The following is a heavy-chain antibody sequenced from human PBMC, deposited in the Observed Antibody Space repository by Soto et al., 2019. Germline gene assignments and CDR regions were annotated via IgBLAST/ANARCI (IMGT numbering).Heavy chain of an antibody. CDR1: GGSISSSSQY. CDR3: ARHRRYGDYPYYFYYMDV. Sequence: QLQLQESGPGLVKPSETLSLTCSVSGGSISSSSQYWDWIRQPPGKGLEWIGSIFYSGSTYYNPSPKSRVTISVDTSKNEFSLKLSSVTAADTAVYYCARHRRYGDYPYYFYYMDVWGKGTTVTVSS. V-gene: IGHV4-39*01. J-gene: IGHJ6*03. D-gene: IGHD4-17*01. CDR2: IFYSGST.